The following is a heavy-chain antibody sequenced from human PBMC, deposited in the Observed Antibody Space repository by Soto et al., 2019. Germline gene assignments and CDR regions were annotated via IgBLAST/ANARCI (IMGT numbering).Heavy chain of an antibody. CDR1: GFTLRRCC. Sequence: GVLRAPCAGSGFTLRRCCKHLVRQAPGKGLEGVAVIWYDGSNKYYADSVKGRFTISRHNAKNSLYLQMNSLRAEDTTVYCGGSNKRRLDVCSQRTTVIVSS. CDR2: IWYDGSNK. V-gene: IGHV3-33*03. J-gene: IGHJ6*02. D-gene: IGHD6-6*01. CDR3: GSNKRRLDV.